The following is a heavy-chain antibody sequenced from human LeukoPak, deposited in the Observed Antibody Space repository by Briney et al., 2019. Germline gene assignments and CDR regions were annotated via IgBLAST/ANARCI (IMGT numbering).Heavy chain of an antibody. CDR2: IDSSSGTI. D-gene: IGHD2-2*01. CDR3: AREYCSSTSCYVSSFDY. CDR1: GFTFSSYN. J-gene: IGHJ4*02. V-gene: IGHV3-48*01. Sequence: GGSLRLSCAASGFTFSSYNMNWVRQAPGKGLEWVSYIDSSSGTIYYADSVKGRFTISRDTAKNSLYLQMNSLRAEDTAVYYCAREYCSSTSCYVSSFDYWGQGTLVTVSS.